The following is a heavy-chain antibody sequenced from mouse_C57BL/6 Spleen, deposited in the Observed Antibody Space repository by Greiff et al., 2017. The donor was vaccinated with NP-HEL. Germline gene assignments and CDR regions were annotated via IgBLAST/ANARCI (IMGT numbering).Heavy chain of an antibody. D-gene: IGHD1-1*01. J-gene: IGHJ3*01. CDR1: GYAFSSSW. CDR2: IYPGDGDT. CDR3: ASYYGSSWAY. V-gene: IGHV1-82*01. Sequence: VKLMESGPELVKPGASVKISCKASGYAFSSSWMNWVKQRPGKGLEWIGRIYPGDGDTNYNGKFKGKATLTADKSSSTAYMQLSSLTSEDSAVYFCASYYGSSWAYWGQGTLVTVSA.